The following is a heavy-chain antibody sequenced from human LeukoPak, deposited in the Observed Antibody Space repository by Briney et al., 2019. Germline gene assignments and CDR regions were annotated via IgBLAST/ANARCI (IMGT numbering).Heavy chain of an antibody. Sequence: GGSLRLSCAASGFTFSSYAMHWVRQAPGKGLEWVAVISYDGSNKYCADSVKGRFTISRDNSKNTLYLQMNSLRAEDTAVYYCARERPREVVAYYFDYWGQGTLVTVSS. CDR3: ARERPREVVAYYFDY. D-gene: IGHD2-15*01. J-gene: IGHJ4*02. CDR2: ISYDGSNK. CDR1: GFTFSSYA. V-gene: IGHV3-30-3*01.